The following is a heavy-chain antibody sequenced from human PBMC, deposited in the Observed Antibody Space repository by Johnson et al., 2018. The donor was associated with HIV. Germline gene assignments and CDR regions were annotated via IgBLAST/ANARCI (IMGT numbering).Heavy chain of an antibody. D-gene: IGHD1-14*01. J-gene: IGHJ3*02. V-gene: IGHV3-23*04. CDR2: ISLGAGRT. CDR1: GLSFSSYA. Sequence: VQLVESGGGVVQPGRYLRLSCAASGLSFSSYAMSWVRQAPGKGLEWVSTISLGAGRTYYADSVKGRFTISRDNSKNTLYLQMNSLRAEDTAVYYCARRGLGINYAFDIWGQGTMVTVSS. CDR3: ARRGLGINYAFDI.